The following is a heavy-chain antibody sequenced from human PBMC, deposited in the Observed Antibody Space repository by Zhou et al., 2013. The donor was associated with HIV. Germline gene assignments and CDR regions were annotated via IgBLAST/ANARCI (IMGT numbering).Heavy chain of an antibody. Sequence: QVQLVQSGAEVKKPGSSVKVSCKASGGTFSSYAISWVRQAPGQGLEWMGRIIPILGIANYAQKFQGRVTITADKSTSTAYMELSSLRSEDTAVYYCARGVAAAGTGYFQHWGQGHPGHRLL. CDR3: ARGVAAAGTGYFQH. J-gene: IGHJ1*01. D-gene: IGHD6-13*01. CDR2: IIPILGIA. V-gene: IGHV1-69*04. CDR1: GGTFSSYA.